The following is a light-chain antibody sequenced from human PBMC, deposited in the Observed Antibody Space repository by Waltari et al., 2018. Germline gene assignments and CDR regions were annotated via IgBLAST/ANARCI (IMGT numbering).Light chain of an antibody. J-gene: IGKJ1*01. Sequence: DIHMTKSPFTLLASIGERVTITCRASQSASKWLAWYQQKPGKAPKLLIDKTSTLNAEVPSRFSCSGSGTEFTLTISSLQPEDFATYYCQQYNLFPWTFGQGTKVEVK. V-gene: IGKV1-5*03. CDR3: QQYNLFPWT. CDR2: KTS. CDR1: QSASKW.